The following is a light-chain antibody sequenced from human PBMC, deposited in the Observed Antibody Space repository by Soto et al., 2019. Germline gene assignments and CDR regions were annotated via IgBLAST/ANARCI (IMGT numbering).Light chain of an antibody. Sequence: VLTQAPDTLSLSAGERATLSCRASQSVSSSYLVWHKQKPGQAPRLLSYGVSNRATGIPARVSGSGSGTDFTLTISSLEPEDFEVYYCQQRSNWPRTFGQGTKVDIK. CDR2: GVS. J-gene: IGKJ1*01. V-gene: IGKV3D-20*02. CDR1: QSVSSSY. CDR3: QQRSNWPRT.